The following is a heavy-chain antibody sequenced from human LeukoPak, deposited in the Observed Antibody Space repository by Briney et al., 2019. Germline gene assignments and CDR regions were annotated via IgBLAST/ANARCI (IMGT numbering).Heavy chain of an antibody. Sequence: SVKVSCKASGATFSSYAISLVRQAPGQGLEWMGRIIPIFGTANYAQKFQGRVTITTDESTSTAYMELSSLRSEDTAVYYCAREVAAAGTRAFDIWGQGTMVTVSS. CDR2: IIPIFGTA. V-gene: IGHV1-69*05. D-gene: IGHD6-13*01. CDR3: AREVAAAGTRAFDI. CDR1: GATFSSYA. J-gene: IGHJ3*02.